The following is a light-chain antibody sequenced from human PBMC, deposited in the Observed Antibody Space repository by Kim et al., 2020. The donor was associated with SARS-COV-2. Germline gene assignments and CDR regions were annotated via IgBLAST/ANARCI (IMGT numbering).Light chain of an antibody. CDR1: QSISGW. J-gene: IGKJ1*01. CDR3: QQYSTYAWT. CDR2: NAS. V-gene: IGKV1-5*03. Sequence: DIQMTQSPSTLSASVGDRVTITCRASQSISGWLAWYQQKPGKAPKLLIYNASILVTGVPSRFSGSSSGTEFTLTISSLQPDDFATYYCQQYSTYAWTFGQVTKVDIK.